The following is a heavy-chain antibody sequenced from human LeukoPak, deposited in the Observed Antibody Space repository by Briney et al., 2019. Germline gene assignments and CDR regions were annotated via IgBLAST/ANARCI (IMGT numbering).Heavy chain of an antibody. V-gene: IGHV4-59*12. J-gene: IGHJ6*03. CDR3: ASARGYYYYMDV. Sequence: SETLSLTCTVSGDSIRSYYWSWIRQPPGKGLEWIGHIYHSGSTNYNPSLKSRVTISVDKSKNQFSLKLSSVTAADTAVYYCASARGYYYYMDVWGKGTTVTISS. CDR1: GDSIRSYY. CDR2: IYHSGST.